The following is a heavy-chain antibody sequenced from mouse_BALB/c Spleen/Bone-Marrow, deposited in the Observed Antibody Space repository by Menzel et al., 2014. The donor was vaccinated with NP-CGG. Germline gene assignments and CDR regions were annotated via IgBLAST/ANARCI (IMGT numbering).Heavy chain of an antibody. V-gene: IGHV14-3*02. D-gene: IGHD1-1*01. J-gene: IGHJ3*01. Sequence: VHVKQSGAELVKPGASVKLSCTASGFNIKDTYMHWVKQRPEQGLEWIGRIDPANGNTKYDPKFQGKATITADTSSNTAYLQLSSLTSEDTAVYYCASYYYGSSSFADWGQGTLVTVSA. CDR3: ASYYYGSSSFAD. CDR2: IDPANGNT. CDR1: GFNIKDTY.